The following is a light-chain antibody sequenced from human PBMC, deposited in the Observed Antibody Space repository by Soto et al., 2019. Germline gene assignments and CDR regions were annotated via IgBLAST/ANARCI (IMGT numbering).Light chain of an antibody. V-gene: IGKV3-11*01. CDR2: DAS. Sequence: EIVLTQSPATLSLSPGEGATLSCRASQSISPHLAWYQQRPGQAPRLLIYDASNRATGIPARFSGSGSGTDFTLTINGLEPEDFAVYYCQQRSDWPPWTFGQGTKVEIK. CDR1: QSISPH. CDR3: QQRSDWPPWT. J-gene: IGKJ1*01.